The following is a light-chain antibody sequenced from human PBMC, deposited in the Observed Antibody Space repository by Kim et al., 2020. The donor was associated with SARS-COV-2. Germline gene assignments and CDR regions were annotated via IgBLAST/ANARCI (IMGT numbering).Light chain of an antibody. CDR2: AVS. CDR1: QSVSSY. V-gene: IGKV3-11*01. CDR3: QQRSNWPLT. J-gene: IGKJ4*01. Sequence: EIVLTQSPATLSLSPGERATLSCRASQSVSSYLGWYQQKPGQAPMLLIYAVSNRATGVPARFSGSGSGTDFTLTISSLEPEDFAVYYCQQRSNWPLTFGGGTKVDIK.